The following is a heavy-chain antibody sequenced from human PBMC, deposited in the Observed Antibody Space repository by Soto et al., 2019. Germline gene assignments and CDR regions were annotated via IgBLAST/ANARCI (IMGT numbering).Heavy chain of an antibody. Sequence: GGSLRLSCAASGFTFRSYSIHLGRPGPGKGLEGGGGISYDGSNKYSADPVKGRFTISRDNSKNTLYLQMNSLRAEDTAVYYCARELRVIVVVVAASKVPGFDAFDIWGQGTMVTVS. D-gene: IGHD2-15*01. CDR1: GFTFRSYS. V-gene: IGHV3-30-3*01. J-gene: IGHJ3*02. CDR3: ARELRVIVVVVAASKVPGFDAFDI. CDR2: ISYDGSNK.